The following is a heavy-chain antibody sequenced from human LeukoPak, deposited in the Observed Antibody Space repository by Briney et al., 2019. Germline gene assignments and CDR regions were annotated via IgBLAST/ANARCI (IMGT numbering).Heavy chain of an antibody. CDR2: ISGSGGRT. V-gene: IGHV3-23*01. J-gene: IGHJ4*02. Sequence: GGSLRLSCAASGFIFSSYVMSWVRQAPGKGLEWVSTISGSGGRTYYAASVKGRFTISRDNSKNTLYLQMNSLRAHDTAVYYCAKSSLVPPFDYWGQGTLVTVSS. D-gene: IGHD6-6*01. CDR1: GFIFSSYV. CDR3: AKSSLVPPFDY.